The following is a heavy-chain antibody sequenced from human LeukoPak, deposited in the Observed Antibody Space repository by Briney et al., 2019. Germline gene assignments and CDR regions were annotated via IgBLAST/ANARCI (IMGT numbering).Heavy chain of an antibody. CDR3: AKDLYAYATYFDY. Sequence: PGGSLRLSCAASGFTFSSYAMSRVRQAPGKELEWVSAISGSGGSTYYADSVKGRFTISRDNSKNTLYLQMNSLRAEDTAVYYCAKDLYAYATYFDYWGQGTLVTVSS. J-gene: IGHJ4*02. V-gene: IGHV3-23*01. D-gene: IGHD3-16*01. CDR1: GFTFSSYA. CDR2: ISGSGGST.